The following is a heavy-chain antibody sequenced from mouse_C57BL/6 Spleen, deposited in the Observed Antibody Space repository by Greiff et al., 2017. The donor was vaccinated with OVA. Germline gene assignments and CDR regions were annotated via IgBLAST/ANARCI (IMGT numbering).Heavy chain of an antibody. D-gene: IGHD1-1*01. CDR2: IDPSDSYT. CDR3: ARRGYGSSYGGYFDV. Sequence: QVQLQQPGAELVMPGASVKLSCKASGYTFTSYWMHWVKQRPGQGLEWIGEIDPSDSYTNYNQKFKGKSTLTVDKSSSTAYMQLSSLTSEDSAVYYGARRGYGSSYGGYFDVWGTGTTVTVSS. CDR1: GYTFTSYW. J-gene: IGHJ1*03. V-gene: IGHV1-69*01.